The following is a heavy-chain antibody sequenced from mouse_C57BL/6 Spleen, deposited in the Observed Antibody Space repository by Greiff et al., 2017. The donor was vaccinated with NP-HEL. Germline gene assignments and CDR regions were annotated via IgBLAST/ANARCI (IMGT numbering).Heavy chain of an antibody. D-gene: IGHD2-5*01. Sequence: QVQLQQSGAELVKPGASVKMSCTASGFTFTTYPIDWMKQNPGKSLEWIGNFHPYNDDTKYNEKFKGKATLTVEKSSSTVYLELSRLTSDDSAVYYCARREYSNYAMDYWGQGTSVTVSS. CDR3: ARREYSNYAMDY. V-gene: IGHV1-47*01. J-gene: IGHJ4*01. CDR1: GFTFTTYP. CDR2: FHPYNDDT.